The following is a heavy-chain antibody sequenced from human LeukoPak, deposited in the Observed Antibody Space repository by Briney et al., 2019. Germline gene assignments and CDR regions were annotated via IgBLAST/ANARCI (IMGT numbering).Heavy chain of an antibody. D-gene: IGHD3-10*01. CDR2: IYYSGST. Sequence: SETLSLTCTVSGGSISSYYWSWIRQPPGKGLEWIGYIYYSGSTNYNPSFKSRVTISIDTSKNQFSLKLSSVTAADTAVYYCARESNTMVRGVTDPGYFDYWGQGTLVTVSS. J-gene: IGHJ4*02. V-gene: IGHV4-59*01. CDR3: ARESNTMVRGVTDPGYFDY. CDR1: GGSISSYY.